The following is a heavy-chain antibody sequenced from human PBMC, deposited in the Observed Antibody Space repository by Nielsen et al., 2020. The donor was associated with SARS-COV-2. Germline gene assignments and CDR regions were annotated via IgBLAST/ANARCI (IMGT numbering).Heavy chain of an antibody. J-gene: IGHJ4*02. Sequence: SETLSLTCTVSGGSVSSGTYSWSWIRQSPGKGLEWIGYIHYSGSPIYNPSLKSRVTISVDTSKNQFSLRLSSVTAADTAVYYCARELGDYFDLWGQGTVVTVSS. V-gene: IGHV4-61*01. CDR1: GGSVSSGTYS. CDR3: ARELGDYFDL. D-gene: IGHD3-16*01. CDR2: IHYSGSP.